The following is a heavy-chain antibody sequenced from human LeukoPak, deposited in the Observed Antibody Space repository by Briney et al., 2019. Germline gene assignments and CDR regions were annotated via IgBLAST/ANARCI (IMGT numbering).Heavy chain of an antibody. Sequence: PGGSLRLSCSASGFTFTNYAMHWVRQSPGKGLEYVSAISSNGGSTYYADSVKGRFTISRDNSKNTLYLQMNSLRGDDTAVYYCVKGPCSAGSCYLDYWGQGTLVTVSS. CDR2: ISSNGGST. J-gene: IGHJ4*02. CDR3: VKGPCSAGSCYLDY. D-gene: IGHD2-15*01. CDR1: GFTFTNYA. V-gene: IGHV3-64D*06.